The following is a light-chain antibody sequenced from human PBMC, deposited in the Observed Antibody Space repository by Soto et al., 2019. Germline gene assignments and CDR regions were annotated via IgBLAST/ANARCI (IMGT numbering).Light chain of an antibody. CDR1: QSIRSY. J-gene: IGKJ1*01. Sequence: DIQMTQSPSSLSASVGDRVTITCRASQSIRSYLNWFQQKPGKAPKLLIYAASSLQSGVPSRLSGSGSGTDCTLTISGLQPVDFATDFCQHTYRSPLTFGQGTKVEIK. CDR2: AAS. V-gene: IGKV1-39*01. CDR3: QHTYRSPLT.